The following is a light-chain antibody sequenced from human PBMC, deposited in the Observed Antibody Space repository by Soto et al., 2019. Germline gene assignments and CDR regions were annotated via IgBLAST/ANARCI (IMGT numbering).Light chain of an antibody. V-gene: IGKV1-27*01. CDR2: GAS. J-gene: IGKJ3*01. Sequence: DVHMTQSPSSLSASVGDRVTITCRTSQVIAHYLAWYQQKPGKAPKLLIYGASTLHSGVPPRFSGSGSGTDFTLTITDLQPEDVATYYCQKYNSAPFTFGPGTRVDFK. CDR3: QKYNSAPFT. CDR1: QVIAHY.